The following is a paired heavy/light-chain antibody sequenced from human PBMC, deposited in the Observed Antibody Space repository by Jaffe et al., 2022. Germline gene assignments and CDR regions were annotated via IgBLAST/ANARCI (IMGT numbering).Heavy chain of an antibody. Sequence: EVQLVESGGSLVQPGGSLRLSCAASGFTVSDNYMGWVRQAPGKGLEWVSVIYSGGTGGSTYYADSVKGRFTISRHTSKNTLYLQMNSLRAEDTALYFCASKVVLGYYFDYWGQGTLVTVSS. V-gene: IGHV3-53*04. J-gene: IGHJ4*02. CDR2: IYSGGTGGST. D-gene: IGHD3-22*01. CDR3: ASKVVLGYYFDY. CDR1: GFTVSDNY.
Light chain of an antibody. CDR1: SSDVGGYNY. V-gene: IGLV2-14*03. CDR3: NSYTRSTNFDWV. CDR2: DVN. J-gene: IGLJ3*02. Sequence: QSALTQPASVSGSPGQSITISCTGTSSDVGGYNYVSWYQQHPGKTPKLMIYDVNNRPSGVSNRFSGSKSGNTASLTISGLQAEDEADYYCNSYTRSTNFDWVFGGGTRLTVL.